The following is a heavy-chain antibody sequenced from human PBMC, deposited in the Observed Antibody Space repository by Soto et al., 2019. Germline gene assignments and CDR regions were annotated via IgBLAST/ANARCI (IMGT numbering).Heavy chain of an antibody. Sequence: QVQLVESGGGVVQPGRSLRLSCAASGFTFSSYAMHWVRQAPGKGLEWVAVISYDGSNKYYADSVKGRFTISRDNCKNTLYLQMNSLRAEDTAVYYCARVDSGWYFDYWGQGTLVTVSS. V-gene: IGHV3-30-3*01. D-gene: IGHD6-19*01. CDR2: ISYDGSNK. J-gene: IGHJ4*02. CDR3: ARVDSGWYFDY. CDR1: GFTFSSYA.